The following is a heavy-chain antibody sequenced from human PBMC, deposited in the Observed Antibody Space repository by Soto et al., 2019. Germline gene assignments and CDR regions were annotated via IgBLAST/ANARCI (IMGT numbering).Heavy chain of an antibody. Sequence: EVQLLESGGGLVQPGGSLRLSCAASGFTFSRSDMSWVRQTPGKGLEGVSAINGGRAFYGDSVEGRFTVARDNSKNTLYLQMNGLSVEDTAIYYCATHGWDLWGQGTLGTVSS. J-gene: IGHJ5*02. CDR3: ATHGWDL. CDR2: INGGRA. D-gene: IGHD6-19*01. V-gene: IGHV3-23*01. CDR1: GFTFSRSD.